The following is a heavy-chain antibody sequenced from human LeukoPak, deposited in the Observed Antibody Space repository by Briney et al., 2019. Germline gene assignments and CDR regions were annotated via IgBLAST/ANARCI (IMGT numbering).Heavy chain of an antibody. CDR3: AKDSGRIATYYYMDV. D-gene: IGHD6-13*01. CDR1: GFTFRTYA. Sequence: GGSLRLSCAASGFTFRTYAMTWVRQAPGKGLEWVSAISNSGGSTYYADSVRGRFTISRDNSKNTLYLQMNSLRAEDTAVYYCAKDSGRIATYYYMDVWGKGTTVTVSS. V-gene: IGHV3-23*01. CDR2: ISNSGGST. J-gene: IGHJ6*03.